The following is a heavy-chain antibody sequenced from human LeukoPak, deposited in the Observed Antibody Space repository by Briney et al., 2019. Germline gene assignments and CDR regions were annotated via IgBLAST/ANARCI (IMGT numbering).Heavy chain of an antibody. CDR3: ARDGQWFGELFGWFDP. D-gene: IGHD3-10*01. J-gene: IGHJ5*02. CDR2: IWYDGSNK. V-gene: IGHV3-33*01. CDR1: GFTFSSYG. Sequence: PGRSLRLSCAASGFTFSSYGMHWVRQAPGKGLEWVAVIWYDGSNKYYADSVKGRFTISRDNSKNTLNLRMNSLRAEDTAVYYCARDGQWFGELFGWFDPWGQGTLVTVSS.